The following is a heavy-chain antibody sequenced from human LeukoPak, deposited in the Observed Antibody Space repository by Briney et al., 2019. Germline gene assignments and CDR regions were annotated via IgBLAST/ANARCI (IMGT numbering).Heavy chain of an antibody. V-gene: IGHV3-74*01. Sequence: GGSLRLSCAASGFTFSSYWMHWVRQAPGKGLVWVSRINSDGSSTSYADSVKGRFTISRDNAKNTLYPQMNSLRAEDTAVYYCARAYCGGDCYPDYWGQGTLVTVSS. J-gene: IGHJ4*02. CDR3: ARAYCGGDCYPDY. CDR2: INSDGSST. D-gene: IGHD2-21*02. CDR1: GFTFSSYW.